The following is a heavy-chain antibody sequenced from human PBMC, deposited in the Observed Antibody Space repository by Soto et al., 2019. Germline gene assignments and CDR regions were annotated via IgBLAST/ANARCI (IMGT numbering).Heavy chain of an antibody. CDR2: MNPNSGNT. D-gene: IGHD2-8*01. Sequence: QVQLVQSGAEVKKPGASVKVSCKASGYTFTSYDINWVRQATGQGLEWMGWMNPNSGNTGYAQKFQGRVTMTRNSSISTAYMELSSLRSEDTAVYYCARARMVYANYYYMDVWGKGTMVTVSS. CDR1: GYTFTSYD. J-gene: IGHJ6*03. CDR3: ARARMVYANYYYMDV. V-gene: IGHV1-8*01.